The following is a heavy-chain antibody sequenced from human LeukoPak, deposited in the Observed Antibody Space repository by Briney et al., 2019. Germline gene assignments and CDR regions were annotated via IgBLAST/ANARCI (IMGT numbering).Heavy chain of an antibody. CDR1: GGSFSGYY. J-gene: IGHJ4*02. V-gene: IGHV4-34*01. CDR2: INISGGT. D-gene: IGHD3-10*01. Sequence: SATLSLTCAVYGGSFSGYYWSWIRQPPGKGLEWIGEINISGGTNYNPSLKSRVTISVDTSKNQFSLKLSSVTAADTAVYYCARGIGRSPRRTMVRGVIPRGFYWGQGTLVSVSS. CDR3: ARGIGRSPRRTMVRGVIPRGFY.